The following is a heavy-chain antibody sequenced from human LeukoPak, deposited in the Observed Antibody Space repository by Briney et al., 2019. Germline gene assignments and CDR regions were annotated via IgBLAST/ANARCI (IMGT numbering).Heavy chain of an antibody. CDR3: ARGAGWWEY. Sequence: SETLSLTCTVSGDSVNSGTSYWSWSPQARGNGRVWVGYISYSGRSGRTNYNPSLKSRVNMSVDSSKTQFSLKLISVSAADTAVFYCARGAGWWEYWGQGMQVTVSS. D-gene: IGHD1-26*01. CDR1: GDSVNSGTSY. V-gene: IGHV4-61*01. CDR2: ISYSGRSGRT. J-gene: IGHJ4*02.